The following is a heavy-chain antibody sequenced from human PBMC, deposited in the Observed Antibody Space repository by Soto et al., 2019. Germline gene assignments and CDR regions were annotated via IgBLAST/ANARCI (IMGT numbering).Heavy chain of an antibody. CDR3: AKARVRIVGANSFDY. V-gene: IGHV3-30*18. CDR2: ISDDGDKR. CDR1: GFTSSNYG. J-gene: IGHJ4*02. D-gene: IGHD1-26*01. Sequence: GGSLRLSCVGSGFTSSNYGMHWVRQPPCKGLEWVALISDDGDKRYYADSVRGRLIISRDNSKDTLYLQMSSLGPDDTAVYFCAKARVRIVGANSFDYWGQGTPVTVSS.